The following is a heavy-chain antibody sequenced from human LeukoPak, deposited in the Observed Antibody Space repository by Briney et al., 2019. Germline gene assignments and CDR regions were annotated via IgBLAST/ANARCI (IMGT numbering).Heavy chain of an antibody. V-gene: IGHV1-2*02. CDR3: ARDSSGYSYGT. CDR2: MNPNTGDT. J-gene: IGHJ5*02. Sequence: ASVKVSCKASGYTFTGYYIHWVRQAPGQGLEWMGWMNPNTGDTNYAQKFQGRVTMTRDTSISTGYMELSRLRSDDTAVYYCARDSSGYSYGTWGQGTLVTVSS. D-gene: IGHD5-18*01. CDR1: GYTFTGYY.